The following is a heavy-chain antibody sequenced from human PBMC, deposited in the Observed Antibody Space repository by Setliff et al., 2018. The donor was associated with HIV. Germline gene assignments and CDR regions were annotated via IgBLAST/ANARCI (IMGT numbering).Heavy chain of an antibody. V-gene: IGHV4-31*03. CDR3: ARGRTPSYGGDYRDTFDI. J-gene: IGHJ3*02. D-gene: IGHD4-17*01. CDR1: RGSISSGGYY. Sequence: SETLSLTCTVSRGSISSGGYYWSWIRQHPERGLEWIGYIYYNGRTYYSPSLRSRVTMSVDTSRNEFSLRLSSVTAADTAIYYCARGRTPSYGGDYRDTFDIWGPGTKVTV. CDR2: IYYNGRT.